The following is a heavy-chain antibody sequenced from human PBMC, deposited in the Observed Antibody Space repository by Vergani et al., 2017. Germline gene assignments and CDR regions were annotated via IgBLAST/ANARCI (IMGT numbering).Heavy chain of an antibody. V-gene: IGHV5-51*03. CDR3: AGYYDSSGYYYGVQGRAFDI. D-gene: IGHD3-22*01. Sequence: EVQLVQSGAEVKKPGESLKISCKGSGYSFTSYWIGCVRQMPGKGLEWMGIIYPGDSDTRYSPSFQGQVTISADKSISTAYLQGSSLKASDTAMYYCAGYYDSSGYYYGVQGRAFDIWGQGTMVTVSS. CDR2: IYPGDSDT. J-gene: IGHJ3*02. CDR1: GYSFTSYW.